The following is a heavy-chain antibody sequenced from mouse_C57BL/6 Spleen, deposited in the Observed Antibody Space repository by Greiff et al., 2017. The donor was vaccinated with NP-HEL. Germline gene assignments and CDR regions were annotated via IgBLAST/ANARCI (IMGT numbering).Heavy chain of an antibody. CDR3: ARDPGHYYAMDY. V-gene: IGHV5-4*01. J-gene: IGHJ4*01. CDR1: GFTFSSYA. D-gene: IGHD4-1*01. Sequence: EVMLVESGGGLVKPGGSLKLSCAASGFTFSSYAMSWVRQTPEKRLEWVATISDGGSYTYYPDNVKGRFTISRDNAKNNLYLQMSHLKSEDTAMYYCARDPGHYYAMDYWGQGTSVTVSS. CDR2: ISDGGSYT.